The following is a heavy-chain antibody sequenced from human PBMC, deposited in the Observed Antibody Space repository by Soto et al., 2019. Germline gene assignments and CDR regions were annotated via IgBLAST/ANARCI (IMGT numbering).Heavy chain of an antibody. V-gene: IGHV4-34*01. D-gene: IGHD6-13*01. CDR1: GGSFSGYY. J-gene: IGHJ4*02. CDR2: INHSGST. CDR3: ARYQGIAAVAVDY. Sequence: QVQLQQWGAGLLKPSETLSLTCAVYGGSFSGYYWSWIRQPPGKGLEWIGEINHSGSTNYNPSLKSRVTISVDTSKNQFSLKLSSVTAADTAVYYCARYQGIAAVAVDYWGQGTLVTVSS.